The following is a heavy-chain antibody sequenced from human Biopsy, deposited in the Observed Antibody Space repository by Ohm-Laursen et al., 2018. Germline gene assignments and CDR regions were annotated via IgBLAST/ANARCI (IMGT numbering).Heavy chain of an antibody. CDR1: GGTFSSYA. Sequence: AASVKVSCNVSGGTFSSYAITWVRQAPGQGLEWMGGIIPVVGTTHYARKFQGRVTITADESTNTAYMELNSLRSEDTAAYFCARGAVTISGEAAHYYPLDVWGLGTTVTVSS. J-gene: IGHJ6*02. V-gene: IGHV1-69*13. CDR3: ARGAVTISGEAAHYYPLDV. CDR2: IIPVVGTT. D-gene: IGHD3-3*01.